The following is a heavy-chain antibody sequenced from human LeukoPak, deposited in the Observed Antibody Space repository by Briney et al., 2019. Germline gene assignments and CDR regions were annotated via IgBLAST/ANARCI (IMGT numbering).Heavy chain of an antibody. V-gene: IGHV1-18*01. D-gene: IGHD2-2*01. CDR1: GYTFTSYG. J-gene: IGHJ4*02. CDR3: ARDVCSTREFDY. Sequence: ASVTVSCKASGYTFTSYGISWVRQAPGQGLEWMGWISAYNGNTNYAQKLQGRVTMTTDTSTSTAYMELRSLRSDDTAVYYCARDVCSTREFDYWGQGTLVTVSS. CDR2: ISAYNGNT.